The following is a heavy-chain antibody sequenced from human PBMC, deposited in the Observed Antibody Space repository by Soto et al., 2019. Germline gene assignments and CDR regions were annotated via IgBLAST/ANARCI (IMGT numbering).Heavy chain of an antibody. CDR3: ARSDCSSTSCYQAASYYYYYGMDV. V-gene: IGHV5-51*01. J-gene: IGHJ6*02. CDR2: IYPGDSDT. Sequence: GESLKISCKGSGYSFTSYWIGWVRQMPGKGLERMGIIYPGDSDTRYSPSFQGQVTISADKSISTAYLQWSSLKASDTAMYYCARSDCSSTSCYQAASYYYYYGMDVWGQGTTVTVSS. D-gene: IGHD2-2*01. CDR1: GYSFTSYW.